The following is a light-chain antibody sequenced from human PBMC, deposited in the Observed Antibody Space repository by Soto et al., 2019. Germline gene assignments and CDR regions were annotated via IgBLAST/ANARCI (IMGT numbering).Light chain of an antibody. CDR2: GAS. CDR1: QGVNTN. Sequence: EIVMTQSPATLSVSPGERVTLSCRASQGVNTNFAWYQQKLGQAPRLLIYGASTRATGVPARFSGSGSGTEFTLTINSLQSEDCTIYYCHQYNEWPYTFGQGTKVDIK. CDR3: HQYNEWPYT. J-gene: IGKJ2*01. V-gene: IGKV3-15*01.